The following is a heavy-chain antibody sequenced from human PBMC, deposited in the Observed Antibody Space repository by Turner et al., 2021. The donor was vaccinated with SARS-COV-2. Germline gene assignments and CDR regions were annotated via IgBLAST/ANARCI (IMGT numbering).Heavy chain of an antibody. D-gene: IGHD6-13*01. Sequence: ELQLVESGGGLVQPGGSLRLSCEASEFSLSIHRMNWVRQAPGKGLEWTSDIDSTSSALSYADSVKGRFTISRDNGKNSLYLQMSSLRVEDTAVYYCAREHPPSSWQTYYFDFWGQGTLVTVSS. J-gene: IGHJ4*02. CDR3: AREHPPSSWQTYYFDF. V-gene: IGHV3-48*01. CDR2: IDSTSSAL. CDR1: EFSLSIHR.